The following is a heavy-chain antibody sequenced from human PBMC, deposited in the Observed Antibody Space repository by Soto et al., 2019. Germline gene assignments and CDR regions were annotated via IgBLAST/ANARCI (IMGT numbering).Heavy chain of an antibody. CDR1: GFTFSSYE. CDR2: ISSSGSTI. CDR3: ATPQRWYSYGPDYFDY. J-gene: IGHJ4*02. V-gene: IGHV3-48*03. Sequence: EVQLVESGGGLVQPGGSLRLSCAASGFTFSSYEMNWVRQAPGKGLEWVSYISSSGSTIYYADSVKGRFTISRDNAKNSLYLQMNSLRAEDTAVYYCATPQRWYSYGPDYFDYWGQGTLVTVSS. D-gene: IGHD5-18*01.